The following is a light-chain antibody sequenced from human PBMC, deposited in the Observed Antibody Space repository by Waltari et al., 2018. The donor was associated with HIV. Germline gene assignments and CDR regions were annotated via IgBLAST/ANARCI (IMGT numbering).Light chain of an antibody. CDR2: DVF. CDR3: SSYTTTNTII. CDR1: SSDIGAYEY. V-gene: IGLV2-14*03. J-gene: IGLJ2*01. Sequence: QSALTQPASVSGSPGQSITISCTGTSSDIGAYEYVSWYRQHQAKAPQLLIYDVFYRPSGVSHRFSGSKSGNTASLTIAGLQAEDEAVYSCSSYTTTNTIIFGGGTKLTVL.